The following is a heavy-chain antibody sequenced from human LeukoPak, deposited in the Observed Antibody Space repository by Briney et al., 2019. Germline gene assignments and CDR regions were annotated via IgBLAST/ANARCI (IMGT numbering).Heavy chain of an antibody. Sequence: PGGSLRLSCAASGFTFSSYSMNWVRQAPGKGLEWVSSVSSSSSYIYYADSVKGRFTISRDNSKNTLYLQMNSLRAEDTAVYYCARWARDTATDYWGQGTLVTVSS. CDR3: ARWARDTATDY. CDR2: VSSSSSYI. J-gene: IGHJ4*02. CDR1: GFTFSSYS. D-gene: IGHD5-18*01. V-gene: IGHV3-21*01.